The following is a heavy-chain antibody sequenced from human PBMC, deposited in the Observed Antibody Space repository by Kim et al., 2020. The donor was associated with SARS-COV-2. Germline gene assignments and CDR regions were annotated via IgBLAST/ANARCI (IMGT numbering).Heavy chain of an antibody. CDR1: GFIFSDYY. V-gene: IGHV3-11*01. D-gene: IGHD4-17*01. CDR2: ISNSGSEI. J-gene: IGHJ5*02. CDR3: VREGGSKDYGRFDA. Sequence: GGSLRLSCAASGFIFSDYYMSWVRQAPGKGLEWVSYISNSGSEIYYADSVKGRFTISRDNAQNSLFLQMNSLRAEDTAVYYCVREGGSKDYGRFDAWGQGTLVTVSS.